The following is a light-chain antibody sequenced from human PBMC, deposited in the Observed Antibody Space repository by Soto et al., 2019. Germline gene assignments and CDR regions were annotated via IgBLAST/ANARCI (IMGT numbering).Light chain of an antibody. J-gene: IGKJ4*01. V-gene: IGKV3-15*01. CDR2: GAS. CDR1: QSVSSN. Sequence: EIVMTQSPATLSVSPGERATLSCRASQSVSSNLAWYQQKPGQALRLLIYGASTRATGIPARFSGSGSWTEFTFSISSLQSEDFAVYYCQQYNSWAPLTFGGGTKLEIK. CDR3: QQYNSWAPLT.